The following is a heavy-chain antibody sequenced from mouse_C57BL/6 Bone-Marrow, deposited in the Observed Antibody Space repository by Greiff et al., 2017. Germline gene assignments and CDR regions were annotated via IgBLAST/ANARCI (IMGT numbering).Heavy chain of an antibody. V-gene: IGHV1-19*01. CDR2: INPYNGGT. CDR1: GYTFTDYY. CDR3: ARGSHWYFDV. Sequence: VQLQQSGPVLVKPGASVKMSCKASGYTFTDYYMNWVKQSHGKSLEWIGVINPYNGGTSYNQKFKGKATLTVDKSSSTAYMELNSLPSDDSAVYYCARGSHWYFDVWGTGTTVTVSS. J-gene: IGHJ1*03.